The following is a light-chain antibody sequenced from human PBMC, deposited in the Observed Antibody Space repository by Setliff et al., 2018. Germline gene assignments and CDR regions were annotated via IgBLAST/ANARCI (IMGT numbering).Light chain of an antibody. V-gene: IGLV1-40*01. J-gene: IGLJ1*01. Sequence: QSVLTQPPSVSGAPGQRVTLSCAGNSSNIGAGQDVHWYQHLPGTAPKLLISVNINRPSGVPDRFFGSRSATSASLVITALQPEDEGDYYCQSYGGSVSGYVFGSGTKVTVL. CDR2: VNI. CDR1: SSNIGAGQD. CDR3: QSYGGSVSGYV.